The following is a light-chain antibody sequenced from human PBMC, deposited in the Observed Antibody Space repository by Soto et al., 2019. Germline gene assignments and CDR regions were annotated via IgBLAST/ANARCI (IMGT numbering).Light chain of an antibody. Sequence: QSVLTQPPSTSGTPGQRVTISCSGSRSNLGRSTVNWYQQLPGTAPKVLVYSTNQRPSGVPDRFAGSKSGTSASLAISGLQSEDEADYYCAAWEDTLSVWVFGGGTKVTVL. CDR1: RSNLGRST. J-gene: IGLJ3*02. V-gene: IGLV1-44*01. CDR3: AAWEDTLSVWV. CDR2: STN.